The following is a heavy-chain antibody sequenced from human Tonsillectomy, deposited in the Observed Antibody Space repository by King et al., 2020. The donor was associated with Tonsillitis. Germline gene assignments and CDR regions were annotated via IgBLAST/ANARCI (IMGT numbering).Heavy chain of an antibody. CDR1: GYTFTDYY. CDR3: ARPVLEDYDTSGFAN. CDR2: INPNSGGT. J-gene: IGHJ4*02. V-gene: IGHV1-2*02. D-gene: IGHD3-22*01. Sequence: VQLVESGAEVKKPGASVKVSCTASGYTFTDYYMHWVRQAPGQGLEWMGWINPNSGGTNYAQKFQGRVTLTRDTSINTAYMEVSRLRFDDTAVYYCARPVLEDYDTSGFANWGQGALVTVSS.